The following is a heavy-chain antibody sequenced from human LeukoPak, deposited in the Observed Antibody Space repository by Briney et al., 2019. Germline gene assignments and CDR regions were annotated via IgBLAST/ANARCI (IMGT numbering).Heavy chain of an antibody. J-gene: IGHJ3*02. CDR1: GFTFNIYG. CDR2: VRYDGINK. V-gene: IGHV3-30*02. Sequence: GGSLRLSCVASGFTFNIYGMRWVRQAPGKGLERVAYVRYDGINKFYADSVKGRFTISRDNSKNTLSLQMNSLRPEDTAVYYCARVMNDYGDLDDAFDIWGQGTMVTVSS. CDR3: ARVMNDYGDLDDAFDI. D-gene: IGHD4-17*01.